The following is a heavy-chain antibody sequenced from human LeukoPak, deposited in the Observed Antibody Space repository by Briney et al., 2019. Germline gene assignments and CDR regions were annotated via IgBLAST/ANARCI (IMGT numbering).Heavy chain of an antibody. CDR3: GRGHWGLDY. J-gene: IGHJ4*02. CDR2: IYSGGST. V-gene: IGHV3-66*01. D-gene: IGHD7-27*01. Sequence: QSGGSLRLSCAASEFSVGSNYMTCVRQAPGQGLEWVSLIYSGGSTYYADSVKGRFTISRDNSKNTLYLQMNSLRAEDTAVYYCGRGHWGLDYWGQGALVTVSS. CDR1: EFSVGSNY.